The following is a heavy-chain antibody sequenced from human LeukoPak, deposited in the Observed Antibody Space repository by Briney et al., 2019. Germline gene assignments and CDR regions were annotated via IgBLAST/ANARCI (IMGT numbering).Heavy chain of an antibody. V-gene: IGHV3-33*06. CDR3: AKDTGLVGATRYYFDY. CDR1: GFTFSSYG. Sequence: GGSLRLSCAASGFTFSSYGMHWVRQAPGKGLEWVAVIWYDGSNKYYADSVKGRFAISRDNSQNTLYLQMNSLRVEDTAVYYCAKDTGLVGATRYYFDYWGQGTLVTVSS. J-gene: IGHJ4*02. CDR2: IWYDGSNK. D-gene: IGHD1-26*01.